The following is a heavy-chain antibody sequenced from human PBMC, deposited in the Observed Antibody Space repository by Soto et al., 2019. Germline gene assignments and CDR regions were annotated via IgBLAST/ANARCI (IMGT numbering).Heavy chain of an antibody. CDR3: AKGIGITIFGVVPTYYYYMDV. CDR1: GFTFSSYA. Sequence: GSLRLSCAASGFTFSSYAMSRVRQAPGKGLEWVSAISGSGGSTYYADSVKGRFTISRDNSKNTLYLQMNSLRAEDTAVYYCAKGIGITIFGVVPTYYYYMDVWGKGTSVTVSS. D-gene: IGHD3-3*01. CDR2: ISGSGGST. V-gene: IGHV3-23*01. J-gene: IGHJ6*03.